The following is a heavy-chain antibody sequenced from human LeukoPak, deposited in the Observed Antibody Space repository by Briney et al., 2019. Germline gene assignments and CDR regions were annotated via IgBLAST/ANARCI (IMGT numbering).Heavy chain of an antibody. CDR3: ARDWGSGYCSSTSCSQVPEGPTQYYYYGMDV. D-gene: IGHD2-2*03. V-gene: IGHV3-21*01. CDR1: GFTFSSYS. CDR2: ISSSSSYI. J-gene: IGHJ6*02. Sequence: GGSLRLSCAASGFTFSSYSMNWVRQAPGKGLEWVSSISSSSSYIYYADSVKGRFTISRDNSKNTLYLQMNSLRAEDTAVYYCARDWGSGYCSSTSCSQVPEGPTQYYYYGMDVWGQGTTVTVSS.